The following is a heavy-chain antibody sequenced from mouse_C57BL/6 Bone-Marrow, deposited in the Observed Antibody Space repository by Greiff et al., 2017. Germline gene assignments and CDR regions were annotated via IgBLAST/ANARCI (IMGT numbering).Heavy chain of an antibody. CDR1: GYTFTSYW. Sequence: QVQLQQPGAELVRPGTSVKLSCKASGYTFTSYWMHWVKQRPGQGLEWIGVIDPSDSYTNYNQKFKGKATLTVDTSSSTAYMHLSSLTSEDSAVYYGARSRGNYYFDYWGQGTTLTVSS. CDR2: IDPSDSYT. V-gene: IGHV1-59*01. D-gene: IGHD2-1*01. CDR3: ARSRGNYYFDY. J-gene: IGHJ2*01.